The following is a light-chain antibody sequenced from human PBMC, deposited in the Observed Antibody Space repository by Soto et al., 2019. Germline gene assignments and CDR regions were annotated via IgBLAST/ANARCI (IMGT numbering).Light chain of an antibody. V-gene: IGLV2-14*01. CDR3: NSYRPVSTDV. CDR2: DVG. J-gene: IGLJ1*01. Sequence: QSALTQPASVSGSPGQSITIACTGTSSDIGGYNFVSLYQQHPGKAPKLLIYDVGNRPSGVSNRFSGSKSGNTASLTISGLQAEDEAHYYCNSYRPVSTDVFGTGTKLTVL. CDR1: SSDIGGYNF.